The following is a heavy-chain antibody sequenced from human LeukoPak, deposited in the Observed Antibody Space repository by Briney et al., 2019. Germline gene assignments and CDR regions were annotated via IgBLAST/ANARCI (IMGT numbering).Heavy chain of an antibody. CDR2: ISTGSGLI. CDR1: GFTFSSYS. CDR3: ARDENYYGSGGTDNYYYYYYMDV. Sequence: GGSLRLSCGASGFTFSSYSMHWVRQAPGKGLEWVSYISTGSGLIYYADSVKGRFTISRDNVKNSLYLQMNSLRAEDTAVYYCARDENYYGSGGTDNYYYYYYMDVWGKGTTVTVSS. J-gene: IGHJ6*03. D-gene: IGHD3-10*01. V-gene: IGHV3-48*01.